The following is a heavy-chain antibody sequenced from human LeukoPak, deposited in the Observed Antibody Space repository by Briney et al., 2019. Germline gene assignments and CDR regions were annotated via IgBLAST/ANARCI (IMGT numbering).Heavy chain of an antibody. CDR3: ARGDIAAAGTPHG. CDR1: GYSISSGYY. CDR2: IYHSGST. Sequence: SETLSLTCTVSGYSISSGYYWGWIRQPPGKGREWIGSIYHSGSTYYNPSLKSRVTISVDTSKNQFSLKLSSVTAADTAVYYCARGDIAAAGTPHGWGQGTLVTVSS. V-gene: IGHV4-38-2*02. J-gene: IGHJ4*02. D-gene: IGHD6-13*01.